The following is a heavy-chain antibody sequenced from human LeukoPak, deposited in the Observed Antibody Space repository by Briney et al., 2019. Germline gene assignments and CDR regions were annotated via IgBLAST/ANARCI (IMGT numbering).Heavy chain of an antibody. D-gene: IGHD2-2*01. CDR1: GFAFSGYT. CDR2: IHANDGNT. J-gene: IGHJ4*02. CDR3: ARSFRPCSSTSCYFSFDF. Sequence: GGSLRLSCVASGFAFSGYTMNWVRQAPGKGLEWVSSIHANDGNTYYAESVKGRFTISRDNSKDTLYLQVNSLRAEDTAAYYCARSFRPCSSTSCYFSFDFWGQGIQVAVSS. V-gene: IGHV3-23*01.